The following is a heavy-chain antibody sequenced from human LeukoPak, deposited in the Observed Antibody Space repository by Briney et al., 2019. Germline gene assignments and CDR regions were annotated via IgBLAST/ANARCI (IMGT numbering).Heavy chain of an antibody. Sequence: PGGSLRLSCAVSGFAFSGYAMNCVRQAPGKGLEWVSGISGSGAGTYYADSVKGRSTISRDNSKNTLYLQLNNLRAEDTAVYYCAKMVREFYTISYYFDYWGQGTLVTVSS. CDR2: ISGSGAGT. CDR1: GFAFSGYA. V-gene: IGHV3-23*01. J-gene: IGHJ4*02. D-gene: IGHD2-8*01. CDR3: AKMVREFYTISYYFDY.